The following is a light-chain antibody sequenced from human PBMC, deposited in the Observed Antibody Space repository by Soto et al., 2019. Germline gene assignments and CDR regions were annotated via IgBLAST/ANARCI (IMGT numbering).Light chain of an antibody. CDR1: QSVNSN. J-gene: IGKJ4*01. CDR3: QQYGSSLT. Sequence: EIVTTQSPATLSVSPGERATLSCRASQSVNSNLAWYQQKPGQAPRLLIYGASSRATGIPDRFSGSGSGTDFTLTISRLEPEDFAVYYCQQYGSSLTFGGGTKVDIK. V-gene: IGKV3-20*01. CDR2: GAS.